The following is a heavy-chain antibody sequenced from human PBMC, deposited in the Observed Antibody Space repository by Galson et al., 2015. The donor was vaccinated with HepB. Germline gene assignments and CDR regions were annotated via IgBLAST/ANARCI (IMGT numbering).Heavy chain of an antibody. CDR2: IYYSGST. D-gene: IGHD3-3*01. CDR3: ARGGDDFWSGYYNYYYYGMDV. CDR1: GGSISSGGYY. J-gene: IGHJ6*02. Sequence: LSLTCTVSGGSISSGGYYWSWIRQHPGKGLEWIGYIYYSGSTYYNPSLKSRVTTSVDTSKNQFSLKLSSVTAADTAVYYCARGGDDFWSGYYNYYYYGMDVWGQGTTVTVSS. V-gene: IGHV4-31*03.